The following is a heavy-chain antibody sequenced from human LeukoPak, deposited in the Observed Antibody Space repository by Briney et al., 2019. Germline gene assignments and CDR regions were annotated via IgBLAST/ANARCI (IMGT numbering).Heavy chain of an antibody. CDR2: INWNGGRT. D-gene: IGHD4-23*01. V-gene: IGHV3-20*04. CDR1: GFTFDDHG. CDR3: ARDLHINVVTPGSTGLDS. J-gene: IGHJ3*01. Sequence: PGGSLRLSCEAYGFTFDDHGMSWVRHAPGKGLEWVAGINWNGGRTGYAESLKGRFTISRDNAKSSLFLQMDSLRAEDTALYYCARDLHINVVTPGSTGLDSWGQGTMVTVSS.